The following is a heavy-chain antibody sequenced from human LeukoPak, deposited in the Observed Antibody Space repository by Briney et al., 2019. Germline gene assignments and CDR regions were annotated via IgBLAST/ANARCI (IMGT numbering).Heavy chain of an antibody. CDR2: VNKDGSAT. CDR3: TSFFETN. D-gene: IGHD2/OR15-2a*01. J-gene: IGHJ4*02. V-gene: IGHV3-74*01. CDR1: RFIFTNYW. Sequence: GGSLRLSCAASRFIFTNYWIHWVRQAPGKGLVWVSHVNKDGSATSYADSVKGRFTISRDSAKNTVYLHMNSLRVEDTAVYYCTSFFETNWGQGTLVTVSS.